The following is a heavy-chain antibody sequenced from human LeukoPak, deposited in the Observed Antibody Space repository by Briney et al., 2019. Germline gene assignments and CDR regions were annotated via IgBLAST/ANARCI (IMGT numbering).Heavy chain of an antibody. CDR3: ALSGYSGYDYRLDY. CDR1: GGSFSGYY. CDR2: INHSGST. V-gene: IGHV4-34*01. D-gene: IGHD5-12*01. Sequence: PSETLSLTCAVYGGSFSGYYWNWIRQPPGKGLEWIGEINHSGSTNYNPSLKSRVTISVDTSKKQFSLKLSPVTAADTAVYYCALSGYSGYDYRLDYWGQGTLVTVSS. J-gene: IGHJ4*02.